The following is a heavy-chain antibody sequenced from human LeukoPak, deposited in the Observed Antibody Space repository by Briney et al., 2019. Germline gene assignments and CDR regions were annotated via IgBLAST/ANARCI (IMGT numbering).Heavy chain of an antibody. D-gene: IGHD6-19*01. CDR3: ASFGQQWLESY. J-gene: IGHJ4*02. CDR2: ISTDGRTT. Sequence: PGGSLRLSCVASGFAPSKDWMHWVLQVPGEGLEWVSRISTDGRTTGYADSVKGRFTISRDNAKNTLFLEMNNLKVEDTAVYYYASFGQQWLESYWGLGTLVTVSS. CDR1: GFAPSKDW. V-gene: IGHV3-74*01.